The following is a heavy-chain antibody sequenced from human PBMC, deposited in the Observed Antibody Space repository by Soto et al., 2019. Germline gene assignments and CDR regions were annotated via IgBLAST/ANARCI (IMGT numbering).Heavy chain of an antibody. Sequence: ASVKVSCKASGYTFTSYGISWVRQAPGQGLDWMGWFSAYNGNTKYAQKLQGRVTLTTDTSTSTAYMELRSLRSDDTAVYYCARDNPPFDPWGQGTLVTVSS. CDR3: ARDNPPFDP. CDR1: GYTFTSYG. V-gene: IGHV1-18*01. CDR2: FSAYNGNT. J-gene: IGHJ5*02.